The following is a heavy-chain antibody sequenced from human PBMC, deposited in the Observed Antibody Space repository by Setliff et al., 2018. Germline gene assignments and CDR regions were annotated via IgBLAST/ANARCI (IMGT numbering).Heavy chain of an antibody. J-gene: IGHJ6*03. V-gene: IGHV4-34*01. CDR2: INHSGST. Sequence: SETLSLTCAVYGGSFSGYYWSWIRQPPGKGLEWIGEINHSGSTNYNQSLKSRVTLSVDTSKNQFSLQLTSVTAADTAIYYCARGGGSVLPNYYYFNYMDVWGKGT. D-gene: IGHD2-15*01. CDR3: ARGGGSVLPNYYYFNYMDV. CDR1: GGSFSGYY.